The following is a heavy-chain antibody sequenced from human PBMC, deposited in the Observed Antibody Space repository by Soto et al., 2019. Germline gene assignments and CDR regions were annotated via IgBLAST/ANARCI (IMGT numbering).Heavy chain of an antibody. CDR2: VSFDGSHK. CDR1: GFTFSSYA. D-gene: IGHD3-3*01. Sequence: GGSLRLSCAACGFTFSSYAIHWVRQAPGKGLEWVADVSFDGSHKTYAVPVRGRFTISRDNSKKTVYLQMNSLRAEDTALYYCAKLGDAVSGYFDFWGQGTQVTVSS. J-gene: IGHJ5*01. CDR3: AKLGDAVSGYFDF. V-gene: IGHV3-30*18.